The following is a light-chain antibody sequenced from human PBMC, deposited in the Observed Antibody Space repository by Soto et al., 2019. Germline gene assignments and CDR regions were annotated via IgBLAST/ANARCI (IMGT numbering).Light chain of an antibody. Sequence: QSALTQPASVSGSPGQSITISCTEASSDVGGYKNVSWYQLHPGKAPKVMIYDVSKRPSGVPDRFSGSKSSNTASLTISGLQSEDEADYYCCSYAGRYTYVFGTGTKLTVL. V-gene: IGLV2-11*01. J-gene: IGLJ1*01. CDR2: DVS. CDR3: CSYAGRYTYV. CDR1: SSDVGGYKN.